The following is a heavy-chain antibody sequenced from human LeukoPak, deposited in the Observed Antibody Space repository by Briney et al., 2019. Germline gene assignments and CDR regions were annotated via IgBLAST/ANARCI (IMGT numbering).Heavy chain of an antibody. J-gene: IGHJ4*02. D-gene: IGHD3-9*01. V-gene: IGHV3-23*01. CDR1: GFTYNNYA. Sequence: GGSLRLSCAASGFTYNNYAMSWVRHAPGKGLELVSGISGSDYTYYTDSVKGRFTISRDNSKNTLYLQMNSLRAEDTAVYYCAKGVRYLDWWILDYWGQGTLVTVSS. CDR3: AKGVRYLDWWILDY. CDR2: ISGSDYT.